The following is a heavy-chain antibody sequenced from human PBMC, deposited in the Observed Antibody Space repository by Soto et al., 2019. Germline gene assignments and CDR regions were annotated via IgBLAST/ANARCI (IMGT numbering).Heavy chain of an antibody. CDR1: GFTVSSNC. J-gene: IGHJ3*02. CDR2: IHRGGST. Sequence: EVQLVESGGGLIQPGGSLTLSCAAYGFTVSSNCMSWVRQAPGKGLEWVSVIHRGGSTYYADSVKGRFSISRDKSKNPVDLQMNSLRAEDTAAYYCARGAGAFDIWGQGTMVAVSS. CDR3: ARGAGAFDI. V-gene: IGHV3-53*01. D-gene: IGHD3-16*01.